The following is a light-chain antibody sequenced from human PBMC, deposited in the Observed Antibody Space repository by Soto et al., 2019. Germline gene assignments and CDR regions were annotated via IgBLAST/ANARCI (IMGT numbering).Light chain of an antibody. J-gene: IGLJ1*01. CDR3: CSYAGSSTPYG. Sequence: QSVLTQPASVSGSPGQSITISCTGTSSDVWSYNLVSWYQQHPGKAPNLMIYEVSKRLSGVSIRFSGSKSGNTASLTISGLQAEDEADYYCCSYAGSSTPYGFGTGTKVTVL. CDR2: EVS. V-gene: IGLV2-23*02. CDR1: SSDVWSYNL.